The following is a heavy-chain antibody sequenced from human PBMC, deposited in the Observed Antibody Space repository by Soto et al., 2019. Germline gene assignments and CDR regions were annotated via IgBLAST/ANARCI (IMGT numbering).Heavy chain of an antibody. J-gene: IGHJ6*02. D-gene: IGHD3-10*01. V-gene: IGHV4-31*03. Sequence: QVQLQESGPGLVKPSQTLSLTCTVSGGSISSGGYYWSWTRQHPGKGLEWIGYIYYSGSTYYNPSLKSRITISVDTSKNQSSLKLSSVTAADTAVYYCARAYGSGYMDVWGQGTTVTVSS. CDR2: IYYSGST. CDR3: ARAYGSGYMDV. CDR1: GGSISSGGYY.